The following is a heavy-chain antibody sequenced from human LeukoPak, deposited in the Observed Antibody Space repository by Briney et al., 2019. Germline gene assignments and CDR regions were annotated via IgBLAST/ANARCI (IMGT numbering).Heavy chain of an antibody. D-gene: IGHD5-18*01. Sequence: PGGSLRLSCAASGFTFSSYAITWIRQAPGKGLEWVSSISARSDAIYYADSVKGRFTISRDNSKNTLNLHVNSLRAEDTAVYYCAARGYTYFFDYWGQGTLVTVSS. CDR2: ISARSDAI. CDR1: GFTFSSYA. J-gene: IGHJ4*02. CDR3: AARGYTYFFDY. V-gene: IGHV3-23*01.